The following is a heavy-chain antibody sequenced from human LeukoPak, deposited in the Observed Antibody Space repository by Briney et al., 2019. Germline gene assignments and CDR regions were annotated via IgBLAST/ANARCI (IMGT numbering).Heavy chain of an antibody. D-gene: IGHD2-21*02. V-gene: IGHV4-39*07. Sequence: SETLPLTCTVSGGSISSSSYYWGWIRQPPGKGLEWIGSIYYSGSTYYNPSLKSRVTISLDTSKNQFSLRLSSVTAADTAVYYCARGVGDPHYFYYYYMDVWGKGTTVTVSS. CDR3: ARGVGDPHYFYYYYMDV. CDR2: IYYSGST. CDR1: GGSISSSSYY. J-gene: IGHJ6*03.